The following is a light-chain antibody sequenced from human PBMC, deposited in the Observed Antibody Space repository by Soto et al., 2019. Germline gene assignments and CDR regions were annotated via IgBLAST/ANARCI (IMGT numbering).Light chain of an antibody. Sequence: DIVMTQTPLALPVTPGEPASISCRSSQTPLDSDDGNTYLDWYLQKPGQSPQLLIYGISSRASGVPDRLSGSGSGTDFTLKISRVEAGDVGVFYCMQRKEFPWTFGQGTKVDIK. V-gene: IGKV2-40*01. CDR3: MQRKEFPWT. CDR2: GIS. CDR1: QTPLDSDDGNTY. J-gene: IGKJ1*01.